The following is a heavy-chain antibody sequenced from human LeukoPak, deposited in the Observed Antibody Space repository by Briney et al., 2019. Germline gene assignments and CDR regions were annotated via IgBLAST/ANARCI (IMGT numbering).Heavy chain of an antibody. D-gene: IGHD6-19*01. CDR2: ISSSSTI. Sequence: PGGSLRLSCAASGFTVSSNYMSWVRQAPGKGLEWVSYISSSSTIYYADSVKGRFTISRDNAKNSLYLQMNSLRAEDTAVYYCARVSSSGWYDYYYMDVWGKGTTVTVSS. CDR1: GFTVSSNY. V-gene: IGHV3-69-1*01. J-gene: IGHJ6*03. CDR3: ARVSSSGWYDYYYMDV.